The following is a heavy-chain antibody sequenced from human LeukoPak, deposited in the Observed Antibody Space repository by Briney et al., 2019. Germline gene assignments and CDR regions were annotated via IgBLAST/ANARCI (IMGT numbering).Heavy chain of an antibody. D-gene: IGHD2-8*01. J-gene: IGHJ4*02. CDR3: ARAFGAYCTNGVCYHFDY. CDR2: IIHSGST. CDR1: GGSFSGSY. Sequence: SETLSLTCALYGGSFSGSYWGWICRRPEEGQWWIGEIIHSGSTNYNPSLKSRASISVDTSKNQCSLKLSSVTAADTAVYYCARAFGAYCTNGVCYHFDYWGQGTLVTVSS. V-gene: IGHV4-34*12.